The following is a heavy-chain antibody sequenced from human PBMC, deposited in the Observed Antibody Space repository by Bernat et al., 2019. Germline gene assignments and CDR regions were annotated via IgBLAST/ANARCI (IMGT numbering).Heavy chain of an antibody. CDR1: GGSISSGGYY. V-gene: IGHV4-31*03. CDR2: IYYSGST. D-gene: IGHD4-17*01. CDR3: ARGYGDYGDYYYGMDV. J-gene: IGHJ6*02. Sequence: QVQLQESGPGLVKPSQTLSLTCTVSGGSISSGGYYWSWIRQHPGKGLEWIGYIYYSGSTYYNPSLKSRVTISVDTSKNQFSLKLSSVTAADTAVYYCARGYGDYGDYYYGMDVWGQGTTVTVSS.